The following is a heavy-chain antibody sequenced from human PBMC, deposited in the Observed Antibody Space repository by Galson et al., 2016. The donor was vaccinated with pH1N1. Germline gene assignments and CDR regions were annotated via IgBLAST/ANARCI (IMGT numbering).Heavy chain of an antibody. V-gene: IGHV2-70*01. CDR2: IDWDDDK. CDR1: GFSLSTSGMS. J-gene: IGHJ3*01. Sequence: PALVKPTQTLTLTCTFSGFSLSTSGMSVSWIRQPPGKALEWLALIDWDDDKDYSTSLKTRLTISKDTSKNQVVLTMTNMDPVDTATYSCGRNPAFVGGAIDVWGQGTMVTVSS. D-gene: IGHD2-15*01. CDR3: GRNPAFVGGAIDV.